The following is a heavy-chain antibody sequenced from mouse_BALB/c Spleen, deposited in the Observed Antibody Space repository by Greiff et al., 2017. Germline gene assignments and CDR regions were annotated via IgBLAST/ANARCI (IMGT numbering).Heavy chain of an antibody. V-gene: IGHV3-2*02. CDR2: ISYSGST. CDR1: GYSITSDYA. CDR3: ARSPYYYGYGYAMDC. J-gene: IGHJ4*01. Sequence: VQLKESGPGLVKPSQSLSLTCTVTGYSITSDYAWNWIRQFPGNKLEWMGYISYSGSTSYNPSLKSRISITRDTSKNQFFLQLNSVTTEDTATYYCARSPYYYGYGYAMDCWGQGSSVTVSS. D-gene: IGHD1-2*01.